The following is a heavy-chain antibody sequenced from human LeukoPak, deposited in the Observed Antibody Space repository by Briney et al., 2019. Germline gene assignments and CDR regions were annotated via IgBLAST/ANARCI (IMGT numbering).Heavy chain of an antibody. CDR3: ARMVGQLIEYYFDY. J-gene: IGHJ4*02. Sequence: SETLSLTCDVTDHTFTYYYWSWNRQPPGKGLEWIGSIYYTGSSNYNPSLESRVTMSIDTSNNQFSLKLKSVTSADTAVYYCARMVGQLIEYYFDYWGRGTLVTVSS. V-gene: IGHV4-59*01. CDR1: DHTFTYYY. D-gene: IGHD1/OR15-1a*01. CDR2: IYYTGSS.